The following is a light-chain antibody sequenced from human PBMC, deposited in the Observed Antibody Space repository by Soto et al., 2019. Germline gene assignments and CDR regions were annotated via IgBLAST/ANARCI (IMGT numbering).Light chain of an antibody. CDR3: QQYSSSFRT. V-gene: IGKV3-20*01. Sequence: EIVLTQSPGTLSLSPRERATLSCRASQSVSSSYLAWYQQKPGQAPRLLIYGASSRATGIPDRFSGSGSGTDFTLSISRLEPEDFAVYYCQQYSSSFRTFGQGTNVEIK. J-gene: IGKJ1*01. CDR2: GAS. CDR1: QSVSSSY.